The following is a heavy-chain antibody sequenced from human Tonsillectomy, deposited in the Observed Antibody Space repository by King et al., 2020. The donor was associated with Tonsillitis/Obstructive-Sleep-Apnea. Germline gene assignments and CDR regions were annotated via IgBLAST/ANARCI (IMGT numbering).Heavy chain of an antibody. D-gene: IGHD3-22*01. CDR2: SRPYNGDT. CDR3: ARNYYDRMCYYHGSFQH. Sequence: QLVESGDEVKKPGASVKVSCKASGYTFINYDITWVRQAPGQGLEWMGWSRPYNGDTNYAQRLPGRVTMTSDTSTSTAYMQLRSLRADDTAVYYCARNYYDRMCYYHGSFQHWGQGTLVTVSS. V-gene: IGHV1-18*01. J-gene: IGHJ1*01. CDR1: GYTFINYD.